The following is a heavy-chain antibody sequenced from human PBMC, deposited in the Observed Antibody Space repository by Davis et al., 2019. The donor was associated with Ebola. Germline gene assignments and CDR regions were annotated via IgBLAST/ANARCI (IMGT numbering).Heavy chain of an antibody. CDR1: GGSFSGYY. CDR2: INHSGST. V-gene: IGHV4-34*01. Sequence: SETLSLTCAVYGGSFSGYYWSWIRQPPGKGLEWIGEINHSGSTNYNPSLKSRVTISVDKSKNQFSLKLSSVTAADTAVYYCARITLFMAAAGRTSYWFDPWGQGTLVTVSS. D-gene: IGHD6-13*01. J-gene: IGHJ5*02. CDR3: ARITLFMAAAGRTSYWFDP.